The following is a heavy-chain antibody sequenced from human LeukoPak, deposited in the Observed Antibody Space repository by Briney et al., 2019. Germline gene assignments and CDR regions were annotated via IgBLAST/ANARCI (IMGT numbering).Heavy chain of an antibody. Sequence: ASVKVSCKASGYTFTSYGISWVRQAPGQGLEWMGWISAYNGNTNYAQNPHCRVTMTTDTPTSTAYTELKSLRSDETAVYYCASAKTGYRSGWYYFDYWGQGTLVTVSS. V-gene: IGHV1-18*01. J-gene: IGHJ4*02. CDR3: ASAKTGYRSGWYYFDY. CDR2: ISAYNGNT. CDR1: GYTFTSYG. D-gene: IGHD6-19*01.